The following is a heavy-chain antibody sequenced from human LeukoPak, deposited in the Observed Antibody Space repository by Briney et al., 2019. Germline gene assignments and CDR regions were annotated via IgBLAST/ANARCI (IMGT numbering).Heavy chain of an antibody. J-gene: IGHJ4*02. V-gene: IGHV1-69*13. D-gene: IGHD3-10*01. Sequence: GASVKVSCKASGGTFSSYAISWVRQAPGQGLEWMGGIIPIFGTANYAQKFQGRVTITADESTSTAYMELSSLRSEDTAVYYCARGTPLGGYYFDYWGQGTLVTVSS. CDR1: GGTFSSYA. CDR3: ARGTPLGGYYFDY. CDR2: IIPIFGTA.